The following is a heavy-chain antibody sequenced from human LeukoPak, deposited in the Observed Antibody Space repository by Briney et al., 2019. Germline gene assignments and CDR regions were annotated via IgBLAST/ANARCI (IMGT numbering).Heavy chain of an antibody. J-gene: IGHJ4*02. Sequence: GSLRLSCAASGFSFSNHGMSWVRQAPGKGLEWVAFIRYDGSNKYYADSVKGRFTISRDNSKNTLYLQMNSLRAEDTAVFYCAKDRSGSYSRGLDYWGQGTLVTVSS. V-gene: IGHV3-30*02. CDR1: GFSFSNHG. D-gene: IGHD1-26*01. CDR2: IRYDGSNK. CDR3: AKDRSGSYSRGLDY.